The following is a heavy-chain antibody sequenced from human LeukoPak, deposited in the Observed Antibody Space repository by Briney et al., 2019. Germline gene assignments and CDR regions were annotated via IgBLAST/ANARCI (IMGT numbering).Heavy chain of an antibody. CDR3: ARGRITIFGVVDDAFDI. Sequence: GGSLRLSCAASGFTFSSYWMSWVRQAPGKGLEWVANIKQDGSEKYYVDSVKGRFTISRDNAKNSLYLQMNSLRAEDTAVYYCARGRITIFGVVDDAFDIWGQGTMVTVSS. D-gene: IGHD3-3*01. CDR2: IKQDGSEK. CDR1: GFTFSSYW. V-gene: IGHV3-7*03. J-gene: IGHJ3*02.